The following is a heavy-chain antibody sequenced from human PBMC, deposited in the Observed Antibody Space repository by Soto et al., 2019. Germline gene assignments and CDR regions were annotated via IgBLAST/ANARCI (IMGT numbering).Heavy chain of an antibody. CDR2: ISSHSDTI. CDR1: GFTADDYA. CDR3: AKEMKWGGMTTIHYFDS. Sequence: EVQLVESGGGLVQPGRSLRLSCVASGFTADDYAMHWVRQAPGKGLEWVSGISSHSDTIDYADSVKGRFTISRDNAKNSMFLQMNRLRLEDTALYDCAKEMKWGGMTTIHYFDSWGQGTLVTVSS. D-gene: IGHD4-17*01. V-gene: IGHV3-9*02. J-gene: IGHJ4*02.